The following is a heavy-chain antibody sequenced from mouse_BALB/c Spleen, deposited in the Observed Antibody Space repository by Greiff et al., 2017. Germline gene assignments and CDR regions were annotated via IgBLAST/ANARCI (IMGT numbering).Heavy chain of an antibody. J-gene: IGHJ2*01. CDR1: GFTFSSYA. Sequence: EVQVVESGGGLVKPGGSLKLSCAASGFTFSSYAMSWVRQTPEKRLEWVATISSGGSYTYYPDSVKGRFTISRDNAKNTLYLQMSSLRSEDTAMYYCARQDRTDFDYWGQGTTLTVSS. V-gene: IGHV5-9-3*01. CDR3: ARQDRTDFDY. CDR2: ISSGGSYT. D-gene: IGHD2-14*01.